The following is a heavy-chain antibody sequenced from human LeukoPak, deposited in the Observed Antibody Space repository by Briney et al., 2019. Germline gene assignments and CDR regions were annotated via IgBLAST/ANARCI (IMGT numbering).Heavy chain of an antibody. Sequence: GGSLRLSCAASGFAFSTYSMNWVRQAPGKGLDWVSYIRSDSSIILYTDSVKGRFTISRDNGKNSLYLQMNSLRAEDTAVYYCARVDDIGGGYRDYWGQGTLVTVPS. CDR3: ARVDDIGGGYRDY. J-gene: IGHJ4*02. CDR1: GFAFSTYS. CDR2: IRSDSSII. V-gene: IGHV3-48*01. D-gene: IGHD1-26*01.